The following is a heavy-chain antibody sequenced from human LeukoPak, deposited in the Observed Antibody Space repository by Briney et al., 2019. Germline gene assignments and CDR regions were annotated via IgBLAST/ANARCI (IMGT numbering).Heavy chain of an antibody. Sequence: ASVKVSCTASGYTFTSYYMHWVRQAPGQGLEWMGIINPSGGSTSYAQKFQGRVTMTRDTSTSTVYMELSSLRSEDTAVYYCARNGGVVPAAQYYYYYYGMDVWDQGTTVTVSS. V-gene: IGHV1-46*01. D-gene: IGHD2-2*01. CDR1: GYTFTSYY. CDR3: ARNGGVVPAAQYYYYYYGMDV. J-gene: IGHJ6*02. CDR2: INPSGGST.